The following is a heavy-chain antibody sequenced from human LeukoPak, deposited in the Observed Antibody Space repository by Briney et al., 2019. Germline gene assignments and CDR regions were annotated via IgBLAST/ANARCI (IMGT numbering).Heavy chain of an antibody. V-gene: IGHV1-69*05. CDR2: IIPIFGTA. CDR1: GGTFSSYA. D-gene: IGHD1-26*01. J-gene: IGHJ4*02. Sequence: SVKVSCKASGGTFSSYAISWVRQAPGQGLEWMGGIIPIFGTANYAQKFQGRVTITTAESTSTAYIELSSLRSEDTAVYYCARGVPKVGAADYWGQGTLVTVSS. CDR3: ARGVPKVGAADY.